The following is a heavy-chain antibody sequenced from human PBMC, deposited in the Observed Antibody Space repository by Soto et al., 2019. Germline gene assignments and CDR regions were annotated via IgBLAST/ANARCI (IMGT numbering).Heavy chain of an antibody. D-gene: IGHD5-18*01. J-gene: IGHJ6*01. CDR3: ARDKGYGFGWSSSSGMDV. CDR1: GYTFSNFG. CDR2: ISGYNGNT. V-gene: IGHV1-18*01. Sequence: QVQLVQSGAELRTPGASVKVSCKASGYTFSNFGLSWVRQAPGQGLEWMGWISGYNGNTNSAERFQGRVTMTTDTSTSTAYMEVRSLTSDDTAVYYCARDKGYGFGWSSSSGMDVW.